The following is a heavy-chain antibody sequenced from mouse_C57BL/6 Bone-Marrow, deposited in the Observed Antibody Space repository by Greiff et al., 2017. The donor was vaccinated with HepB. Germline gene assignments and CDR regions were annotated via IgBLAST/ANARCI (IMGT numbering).Heavy chain of an antibody. Sequence: EVQLQQSGAELVRPGASVKLSCTASGFNIKDDYMHWVKQRPEQGLEWIGWIDPENGDTEYASKFQGKATITADTSSNTAYLQLSSLTSEDTAVYYCTTKISYAMDYWGQGTSVTVSS. V-gene: IGHV14-4*01. CDR1: GFNIKDDY. CDR3: TTKISYAMDY. D-gene: IGHD2-4*01. J-gene: IGHJ4*01. CDR2: IDPENGDT.